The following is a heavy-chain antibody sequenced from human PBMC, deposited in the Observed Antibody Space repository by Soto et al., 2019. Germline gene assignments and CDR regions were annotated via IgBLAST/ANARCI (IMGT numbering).Heavy chain of an antibody. CDR1: GGSFSSINW. CDR3: AGGERSCCFDY. V-gene: IGHV4-4*02. J-gene: IGHJ4*02. Sequence: QVQLQESGPGLVKPSGTLSLTWPSPGGSFSSINWWSWAGQPPGKGLEWIGEIYHSGSTNYNPSLKSRVTISVDKSKNQFSLKLSSVTAADTAVYYCAGGERSCCFDYWGQGTLVTVSS. D-gene: IGHD2-15*01. CDR2: IYHSGST.